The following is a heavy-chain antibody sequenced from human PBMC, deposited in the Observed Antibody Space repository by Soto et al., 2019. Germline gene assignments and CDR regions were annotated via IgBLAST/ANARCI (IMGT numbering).Heavy chain of an antibody. V-gene: IGHV3-64D*06. CDR2: ISSNGGST. CDR3: VKDSKDPLTRGYFDI. Sequence: GGSLRLSCSASGFTFSSYAMHWVRQAPGKGLEYVSAISSNGGSTYYADSVKGRFTISRDNSKNTLYLQVSSLRAEDTAVYYCVKDSKDPLTRGYFDIWGRGTLVTVSS. D-gene: IGHD2-15*01. CDR1: GFTFSSYA. J-gene: IGHJ2*01.